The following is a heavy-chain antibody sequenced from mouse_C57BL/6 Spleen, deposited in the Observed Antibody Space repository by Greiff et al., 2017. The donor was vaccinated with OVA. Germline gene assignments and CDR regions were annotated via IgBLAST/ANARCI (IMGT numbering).Heavy chain of an antibody. CDR3: ARGGYGSSPRFAY. CDR1: GYTFTSYW. D-gene: IGHD1-1*01. J-gene: IGHJ3*01. Sequence: QVQLKQPGAELVKPGASVKLSCKASGYTFTSYWMHWVKQRPGQGLEWIGMIHPNSGSTNYNEKFKSKATLTVDKSSSTAYMQLSSLTSEDSAVYYCARGGYGSSPRFAYWGQGTLVTVSA. V-gene: IGHV1-64*01. CDR2: IHPNSGST.